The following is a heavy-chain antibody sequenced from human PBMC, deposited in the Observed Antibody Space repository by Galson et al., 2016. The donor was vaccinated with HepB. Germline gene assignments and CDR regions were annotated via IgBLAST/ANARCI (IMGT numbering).Heavy chain of an antibody. D-gene: IGHD1-14*01. J-gene: IGHJ6*02. CDR1: TFTFSNYW. Sequence: SLRLSCADSTFTFSNYWMTWVRQAPGKGLEWVANIKPDGSEKYYVDSVKGRFTISRDNAKNSLYLQMNSLRAEDTAVYYCARENHYVLDVWGQGTTVTVSS. V-gene: IGHV3-7*01. CDR3: ARENHYVLDV. CDR2: IKPDGSEK.